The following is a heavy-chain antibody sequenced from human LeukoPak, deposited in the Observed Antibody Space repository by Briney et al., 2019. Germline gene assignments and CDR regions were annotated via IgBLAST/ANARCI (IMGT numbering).Heavy chain of an antibody. CDR2: IYYSGST. V-gene: IGHV4-59*01. CDR3: ARGGSSSWYKDAFDI. CDR1: GGSISSYY. J-gene: IGHJ3*02. Sequence: PSETLSLTCTVSGGSISSYYWRYNRQPPGKGLEGIGYIYYSGSTNYNPSLKSRVTISVDTSKNQFSLKLSSATAADTAVYYCARGGSSSWYKDAFDIWGQGTMVTVSS. D-gene: IGHD6-13*01.